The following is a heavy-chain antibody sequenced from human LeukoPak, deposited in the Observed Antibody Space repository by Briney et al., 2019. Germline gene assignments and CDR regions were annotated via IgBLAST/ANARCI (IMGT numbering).Heavy chain of an antibody. J-gene: IGHJ4*02. CDR1: GYTFTSYD. Sequence: ASVKVSCKASGYTFTSYDINWVRQATGQGLEWMGWMNPNSGNTGYAQKFQGRVTMTRNTSISTAYMELSSLRSEDTAVYYCARTGGVFGELFYDYWGQGPRVTVSS. CDR2: MNPNSGNT. D-gene: IGHD3-10*02. CDR3: ARTGGVFGELFYDY. V-gene: IGHV1-8*01.